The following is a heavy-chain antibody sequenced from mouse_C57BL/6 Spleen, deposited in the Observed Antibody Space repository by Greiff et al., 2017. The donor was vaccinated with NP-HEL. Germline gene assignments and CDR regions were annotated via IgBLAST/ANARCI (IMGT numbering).Heavy chain of an antibody. V-gene: IGHV6-6*01. CDR2: IRNKANNHAT. J-gene: IGHJ3*01. D-gene: IGHD2-1*01. Sequence: EVMLVESGGGLVQPGGSMKLSCAASGFTFSDAWMDWVRQSPEKGLEWVAEIRNKANNHATYYAESVKGRFTISRDDSKSSVYLQMNSLRAEDTGIYYCSLPARETWFAYWGQGTLVTVSA. CDR1: GFTFSDAW. CDR3: SLPARETWFAY.